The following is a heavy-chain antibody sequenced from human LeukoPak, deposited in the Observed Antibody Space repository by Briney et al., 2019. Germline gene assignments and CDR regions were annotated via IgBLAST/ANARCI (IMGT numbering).Heavy chain of an antibody. V-gene: IGHV1-46*01. CDR3: ARDSGHDYVWGSYRSAPAIFDY. CDR1: GYTFTSYY. CDR2: INPRGGST. Sequence: GASVKVYCKASGYTFTSYYMHWVRQAPGQGLEWMGIINPRGGSTSYAQKFQGRVTMTRDTSTSTVYMELSSLRSEDTAVYYCARDSGHDYVWGSYRSAPAIFDYWGQGTLVTVSS. D-gene: IGHD3-16*02. J-gene: IGHJ4*02.